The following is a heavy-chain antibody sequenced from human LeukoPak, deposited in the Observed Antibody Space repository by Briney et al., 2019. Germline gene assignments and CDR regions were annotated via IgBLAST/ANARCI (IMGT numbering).Heavy chain of an antibody. Sequence: PSETLALTWAVYGESFRGSYWTWIRQPPGEGLEWIGEINHSGSTNYNPSLKSRVTISVDTSKNQFSLKLSSVTAADTAVYYCARGGGSSSYYYGMDVWGQGTTVTVSS. CDR2: INHSGST. J-gene: IGHJ6*02. V-gene: IGHV4-34*01. CDR3: ARGGGSSSYYYGMDV. CDR1: GESFRGSY. D-gene: IGHD1-26*01.